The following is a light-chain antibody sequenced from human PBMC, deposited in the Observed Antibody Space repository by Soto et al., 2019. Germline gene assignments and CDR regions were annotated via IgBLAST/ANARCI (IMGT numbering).Light chain of an antibody. CDR1: SSNIGSNI. V-gene: IGLV1-44*01. J-gene: IGLJ3*02. CDR2: RDY. Sequence: QSVLTQPPSASGTPGQRVTISCSGSSSNIGSNIVNWYQQVPGTAPKLLFYRDYQRPSGVPERFSASKSGTSASLAIGGLESGDEADYYCTAWDDSLFGPVFGGRTKLTVL. CDR3: TAWDDSLFGPV.